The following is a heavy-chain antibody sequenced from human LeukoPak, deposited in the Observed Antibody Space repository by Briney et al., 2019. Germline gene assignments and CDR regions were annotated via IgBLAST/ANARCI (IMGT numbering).Heavy chain of an antibody. CDR3: ARHKSTIATYCLDY. CDR2: INPNSGGT. CDR1: GYSFTDYY. Sequence: ASVNLSCKASGYSFTDYYVHWVRQAPGQGLEWMGWINPNSGGTNYAQNFQGRVTMTRDTSISTAYMELSRLTSDDTAVFYCARHKSTIATYCLDYWGPGKPGTVSS. J-gene: IGHJ4*03. D-gene: IGHD2-8*02. V-gene: IGHV1-2*02.